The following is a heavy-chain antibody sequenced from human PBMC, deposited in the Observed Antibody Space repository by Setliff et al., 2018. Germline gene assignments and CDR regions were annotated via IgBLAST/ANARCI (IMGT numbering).Heavy chain of an antibody. D-gene: IGHD5-18*01. J-gene: IGHJ3*02. CDR1: GSIFSNSD. CDR3: ARGPRQPSYGFPLRPFAI. Sequence: GASVKVSCKASGSIFSNSDINWLRQATGQGLEWMGWVNPDNGRAGYAQKFQGRVTMTRDTSTSTAYMELSSLTSDDTAVYYCARGPRQPSYGFPLRPFAIWGQGTVVTVSS. V-gene: IGHV1-8*02. CDR2: VNPDNGRA.